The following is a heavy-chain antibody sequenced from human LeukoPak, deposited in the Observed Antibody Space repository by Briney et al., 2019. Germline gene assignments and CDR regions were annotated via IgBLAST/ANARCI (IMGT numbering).Heavy chain of an antibody. CDR2: IRNKANSYTT. CDR1: GFTFSDHY. V-gene: IGHV3-72*01. D-gene: IGHD1-26*01. J-gene: IGHJ4*02. Sequence: GGSLRLSCAASGFTFSDHYMDWVRQAPGKGLEWVGRIRNKANSYTTEYAASVKGRFTISRDDSKNSLYLQMNSLKCKDTAVYYCAREWDSGSYYLGYFDYWGQGTLVTASS. CDR3: AREWDSGSYYLGYFDY.